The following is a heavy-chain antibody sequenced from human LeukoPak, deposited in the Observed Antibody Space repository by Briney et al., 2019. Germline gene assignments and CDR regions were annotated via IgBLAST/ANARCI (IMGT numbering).Heavy chain of an antibody. D-gene: IGHD4-23*01. CDR3: ARVGVDDSGNIIKYFFDY. CDR1: SGSISTSNYY. J-gene: IGHJ4*02. V-gene: IGHV4-61*05. Sequence: ASETLSLTCTVSSGSISTSNYYWGRVRQPPGKALEWIGNIYYSGTANYNPSLKSRVIISVDTSKNQFSLKLSPVTAADTAVYYCARVGVDDSGNIIKYFFDYWGQGTLVTVSS. CDR2: IYYSGTA.